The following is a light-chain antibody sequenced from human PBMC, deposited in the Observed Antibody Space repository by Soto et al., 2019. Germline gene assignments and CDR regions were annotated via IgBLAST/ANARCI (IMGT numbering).Light chain of an antibody. V-gene: IGKV1-5*01. Sequence: DVQMTQSASTLSTSVGDRVTISCRASQSISSWLAWYQQKPGKAPNLLIFDASSLESGVPSRFSGSGSGTEFTLTISSLQPDDFATYYCQQYKSYSRTFGQGTKVDIK. CDR3: QQYKSYSRT. CDR1: QSISSW. J-gene: IGKJ1*01. CDR2: DAS.